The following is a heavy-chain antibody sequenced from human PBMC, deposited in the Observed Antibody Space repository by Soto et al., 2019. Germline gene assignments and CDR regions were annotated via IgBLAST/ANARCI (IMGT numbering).Heavy chain of an antibody. J-gene: IGHJ6*02. CDR1: GYTFTGYY. D-gene: IGHD2-8*01. CDR2: INPNSGGT. V-gene: IGHV1-2*02. Sequence: VASVKVSCKASGYTFTGYYMHWVRQAPGQGLEWMGWINPNSGGTNYAQKFQGRVTMTRDTSISTAYMELSRLRSDDTAVYYCAGGESIVLMVYANVGGMDVWGQGTTVTVSS. CDR3: AGGESIVLMVYANVGGMDV.